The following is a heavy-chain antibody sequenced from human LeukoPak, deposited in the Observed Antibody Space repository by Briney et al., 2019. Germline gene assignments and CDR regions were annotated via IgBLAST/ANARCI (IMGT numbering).Heavy chain of an antibody. CDR1: GYTFTAYY. V-gene: IGHV1-2*02. CDR3: ARAGYDICGYYPFDY. J-gene: IGHJ4*02. Sequence: GASVKVSCKASGYTFTAYYIHWARQAPGQGLEWVGWINPNSGGTKYAKKFQGRVIMTRDTSISTAYMELSSLRFDDTAVYYCARAGYDICGYYPFDYWGQGTLVTVSS. CDR2: INPNSGGT. D-gene: IGHD3-22*01.